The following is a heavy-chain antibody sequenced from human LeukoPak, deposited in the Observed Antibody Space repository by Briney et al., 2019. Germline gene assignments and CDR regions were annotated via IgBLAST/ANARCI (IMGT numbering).Heavy chain of an antibody. Sequence: SQTLSLTCTVSGGSISSGGYYWSWIRQHPGKGLEWIGYIYYSGSTYYNPSLKSRVTISVDTSKNQFSLKLSSVTAADTAVYYCARGFSGHSKSVIGWFDPWGQGTLVTVSS. V-gene: IGHV4-31*03. CDR1: GGSISSGGYY. CDR3: ARGFSGHSKSVIGWFDP. CDR2: IYYSGST. D-gene: IGHD4-11*01. J-gene: IGHJ5*02.